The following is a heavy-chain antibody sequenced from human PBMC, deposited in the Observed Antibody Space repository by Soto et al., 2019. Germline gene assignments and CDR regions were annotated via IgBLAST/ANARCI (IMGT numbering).Heavy chain of an antibody. CDR2: IYYSGST. CDR3: ARLPVPYSSGVGY. J-gene: IGHJ4*02. Sequence: QLQLQESGPGLVKPSETLSLTCTVSGGSISSSSYYWGWIRQPPGKGLEWIGSIYYSGSTYYNPSLKSRVTISVDTSKNQFSLKLSSVTAADTAVYYCARLPVPYSSGVGYWGQGTLVTVSS. CDR1: GGSISSSSYY. D-gene: IGHD6-19*01. V-gene: IGHV4-39*01.